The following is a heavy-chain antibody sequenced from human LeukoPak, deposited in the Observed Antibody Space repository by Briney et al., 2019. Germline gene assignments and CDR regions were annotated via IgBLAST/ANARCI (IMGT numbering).Heavy chain of an antibody. CDR2: ISYDGSNK. CDR3: ARATGDYGDSPFDY. J-gene: IGHJ4*02. Sequence: GGSLRLSCAASGFTFSSYAMHWVRQAPGKGLEWVAVISYDGSNKYYADSVKGRFTISRDNSKNTLYLQMNSLRAEDTAVYYCARATGDYGDSPFDYWGQGTLVTVSS. CDR1: GFTFSSYA. D-gene: IGHD4-17*01. V-gene: IGHV3-30-3*01.